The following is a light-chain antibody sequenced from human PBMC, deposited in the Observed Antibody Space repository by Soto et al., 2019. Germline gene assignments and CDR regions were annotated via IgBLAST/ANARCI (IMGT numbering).Light chain of an antibody. CDR1: QSIGTL. Sequence: DIQMTQSPSTLSASVGDRVTITCRASQSIGTLLAWYQQKPGRAPTLLIYKASTLESGIPSRFSGGGSGTEFTLTISSLQPDDFAPYYCQQHNIYPLTFGQGARLEIK. J-gene: IGKJ5*01. CDR3: QQHNIYPLT. V-gene: IGKV1-5*03. CDR2: KAS.